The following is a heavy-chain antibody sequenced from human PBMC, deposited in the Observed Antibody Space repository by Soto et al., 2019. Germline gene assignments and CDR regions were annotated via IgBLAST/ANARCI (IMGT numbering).Heavy chain of an antibody. CDR1: RVRVSNYG. CDR3: ATDWVGGSNNYQLDY. J-gene: IGHJ4*02. CDR2: ISHHGIRT. V-gene: IGHV3-30*03. D-gene: IGHD1-26*01. Sequence: PGGCLRLSSAAGRVRVSNYGMHGVRQAPGKGLQWLDTISHHGIRTHYADSVMGRFTISRDNLKKVVYLHLTGLRVEDTAIYYCATDWVGGSNNYQLDYWGQGTAVTVSS.